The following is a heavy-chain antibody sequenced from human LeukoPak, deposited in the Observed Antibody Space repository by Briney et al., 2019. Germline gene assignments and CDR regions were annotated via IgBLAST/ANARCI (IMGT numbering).Heavy chain of an antibody. D-gene: IGHD2-15*01. Sequence: GGSLRLSCAASGFTFSRYSMNWVRQAPGKGLEWVSSICSSSRYIYYADSVKGRFTISRDNAKNSLYLQMNSLRAEDTAVYYCARVESDCSGGSCYYYYYDMDVWGQGTTVTVSS. CDR1: GFTFSRYS. J-gene: IGHJ6*02. V-gene: IGHV3-21*01. CDR2: ICSSSRYI. CDR3: ARVESDCSGGSCYYYYYDMDV.